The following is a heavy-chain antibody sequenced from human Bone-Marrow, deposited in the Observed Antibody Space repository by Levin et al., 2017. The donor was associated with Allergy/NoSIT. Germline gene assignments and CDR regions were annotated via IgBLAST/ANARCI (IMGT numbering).Heavy chain of an antibody. CDR1: GFAFTDYY. V-gene: IGHV1-2*02. Sequence: ASVKVSCKASGFAFTDYYMHWVRQAPGQGLEWLGWINPNNGATKYALKFQDRVTMTRDTSISTAYLEFRRLRSDDTAVFYCARDPAVTRDGYFDLWGRGTLVSVSS. D-gene: IGHD4-17*01. CDR2: INPNNGAT. CDR3: ARDPAVTRDGYFDL. J-gene: IGHJ2*01.